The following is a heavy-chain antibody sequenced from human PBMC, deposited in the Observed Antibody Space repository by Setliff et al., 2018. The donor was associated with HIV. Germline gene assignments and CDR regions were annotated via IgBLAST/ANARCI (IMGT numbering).Heavy chain of an antibody. D-gene: IGHD3-3*01. J-gene: IGHJ4*02. Sequence: ALVKVSCKTSGYTFTASYLHWVRQAPGQGLQWMGWMHPNSGATKYAQKFRDRVTLTGDTSISTASMELSSLKSDDTAMYYCATSTSRFFWNGFYQGGFGSRNSHSFENWGQGTLVTVSS. CDR1: GYTFTASY. CDR2: MHPNSGAT. V-gene: IGHV1-2*02. CDR3: ATSTSRFFWNGFYQGGFGSRNSHSFEN.